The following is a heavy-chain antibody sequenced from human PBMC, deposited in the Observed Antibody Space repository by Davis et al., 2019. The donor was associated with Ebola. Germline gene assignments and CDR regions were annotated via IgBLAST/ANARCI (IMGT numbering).Heavy chain of an antibody. J-gene: IGHJ4*02. D-gene: IGHD2-15*01. CDR2: INPNSGGT. Sequence: ASVQVSCYASSYTFTGYYMHSARHAPGQGLEWMGRINPNSGGTNYAQKFQGRVTMTRDTSISTAYMELSRLRSDDTAVYYCARGAPEIVVVVAATGVDYWGQGTLVTVSS. CDR3: ARGAPEIVVVVAATGVDY. CDR1: SYTFTGYY. V-gene: IGHV1-2*06.